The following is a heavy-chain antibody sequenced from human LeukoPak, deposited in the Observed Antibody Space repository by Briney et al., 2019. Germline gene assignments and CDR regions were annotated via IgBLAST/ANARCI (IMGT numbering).Heavy chain of an antibody. CDR1: GGPISRYY. CDR3: ARSGALTGYLY. V-gene: IGHV4-59*13. CDR2: IYYSGNT. Sequence: SEPLSLTCTASGGPISRYYWSWIRQPPGKAVEWIGYIYYSGNTNYNPSLKSRVTISVDTSKNQFSLKLSSVPAADTAVYYCARSGALTGYLYWGQGTLVTVSS. J-gene: IGHJ4*02. D-gene: IGHD3-9*01.